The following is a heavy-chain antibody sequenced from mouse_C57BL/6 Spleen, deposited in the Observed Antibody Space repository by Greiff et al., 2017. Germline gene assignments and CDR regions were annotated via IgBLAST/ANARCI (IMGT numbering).Heavy chain of an antibody. Sequence: VQLQQPGAELVMPGASVKLSCKASGYTFTSYWLHWVKQRPGQGLEWIGDIDPSDSYTNYHQKFRVKSTFTVDKSSSTAYMQLSSLTSEDSAVYYCARKDGYAFAYWGQGTLVTVSA. V-gene: IGHV1-69*01. CDR1: GYTFTSYW. CDR3: ARKDGYAFAY. D-gene: IGHD2-2*01. CDR2: IDPSDSYT. J-gene: IGHJ3*01.